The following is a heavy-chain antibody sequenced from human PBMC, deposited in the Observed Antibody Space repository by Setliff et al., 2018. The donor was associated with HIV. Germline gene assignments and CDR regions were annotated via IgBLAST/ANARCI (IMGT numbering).Heavy chain of an antibody. J-gene: IGHJ3*02. V-gene: IGHV1-18*01. CDR3: ATPGVGAGAFDI. D-gene: IGHD3-10*01. CDR2: ISAYNGNT. Sequence: ASVKVSCKASGYTFTNYAMNWLRQAPGQGLEWMGWISAYNGNTNYAQKLQGRVTMTTDTSTSTAYMELRSLRSEDTAVYYCATPGVGAGAFDIWGRGTMVTVSS. CDR1: GYTFTNYA.